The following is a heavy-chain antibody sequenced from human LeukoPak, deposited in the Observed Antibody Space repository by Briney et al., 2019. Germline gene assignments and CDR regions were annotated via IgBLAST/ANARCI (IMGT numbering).Heavy chain of an antibody. V-gene: IGHV3-74*01. D-gene: IGHD4-23*01. CDR3: ARGRPHGNDY. CDR2: IASDGSST. Sequence: GGSLRLSCAASGFTFSSYWMNWVCQAPGKGLVWVSRIASDGSSTTYADSVKGRFSISRDNAKNTLYLQMNSLRVEDTAVYYCARGRPHGNDYWGQGTLVTVSS. CDR1: GFTFSSYW. J-gene: IGHJ4*02.